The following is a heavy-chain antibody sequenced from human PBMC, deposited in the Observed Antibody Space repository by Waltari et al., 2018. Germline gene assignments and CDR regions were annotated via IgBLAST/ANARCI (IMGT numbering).Heavy chain of an antibody. CDR2: ITSRSRST. Sequence: EVQLLESGGDLVQPGGSLTLSCAASGFTFHSYAMNWVRQAPGGGLAWGSAITSRSRSTYYADSVKGRFTISRDNSKNTAYLQMNSLRAGDTAIYYCAKGTAAFYYGMDVWGQGTTVTVSS. J-gene: IGHJ6*02. D-gene: IGHD3-16*01. CDR3: AKGTAAFYYGMDV. CDR1: GFTFHSYA. V-gene: IGHV3-23*01.